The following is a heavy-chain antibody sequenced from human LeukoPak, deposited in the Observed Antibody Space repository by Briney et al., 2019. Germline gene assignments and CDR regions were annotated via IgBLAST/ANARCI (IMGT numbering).Heavy chain of an antibody. V-gene: IGHV4-61*02. CDR3: ARDGEYCTNGVCYRHLFDY. CDR2: IYTSGST. CDR1: GGSISSGSYY. J-gene: IGHJ4*02. D-gene: IGHD2-8*01. Sequence: PSETLSLTCTVSGGSISSGSYYWRWIRQPAGKGLEWIGRIYTSGSTNYNPSLKSRVTISVDTSKKKFSLKLSSVTAADTAVYYCARDGEYCTNGVCYRHLFDYWGQGTLVTVSS.